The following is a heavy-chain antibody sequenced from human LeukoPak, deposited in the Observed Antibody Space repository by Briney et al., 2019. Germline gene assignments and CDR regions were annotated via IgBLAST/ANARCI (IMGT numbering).Heavy chain of an antibody. V-gene: IGHV3-23*01. CDR2: ISGSGGST. J-gene: IGHJ6*02. Sequence: GGSLRLSCAASGFTFSSYAMSWVRQAPGKGQEWVSAISGSGGSTYYADSVKGRFTISRDNSKNTLYLQMNSLRAEDTAVYYCAKGLFWGYYYGMDVWGQGTTVTVSS. D-gene: IGHD3-16*01. CDR3: AKGLFWGYYYGMDV. CDR1: GFTFSSYA.